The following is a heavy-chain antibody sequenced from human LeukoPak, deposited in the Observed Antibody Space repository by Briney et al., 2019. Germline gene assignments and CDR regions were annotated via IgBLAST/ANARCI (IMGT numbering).Heavy chain of an antibody. CDR3: ARDVEKWELLQFVYFDY. Sequence: GGSLRLSCAASGFTFSSYGMNWVRQAPGKGLEWVSYISSSSSTIYYADSVKGRFTISRDNAKNSLYLQMNSLRAEDTAVYYCARDVEKWELLQFVYFDYWGQGTLVTVSS. CDR2: ISSSSSTI. CDR1: GFTFSSYG. D-gene: IGHD1-26*01. J-gene: IGHJ4*02. V-gene: IGHV3-48*04.